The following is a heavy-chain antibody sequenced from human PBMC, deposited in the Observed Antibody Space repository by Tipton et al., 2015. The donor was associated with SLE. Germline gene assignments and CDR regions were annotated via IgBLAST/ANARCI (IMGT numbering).Heavy chain of an antibody. Sequence: SLRLSCAASGFTFDDYAMHWVRQAPGKGLEWVSLISWDGGSTYYADSVKGRFTISRDNSKNSLYLQMNSLRAEDTALYYCAKDTGQDYYDSSGYTFDYWGQGTLVTVSS. J-gene: IGHJ4*02. V-gene: IGHV3-43D*04. D-gene: IGHD3-22*01. CDR2: ISWDGGST. CDR1: GFTFDDYA. CDR3: AKDTGQDYYDSSGYTFDY.